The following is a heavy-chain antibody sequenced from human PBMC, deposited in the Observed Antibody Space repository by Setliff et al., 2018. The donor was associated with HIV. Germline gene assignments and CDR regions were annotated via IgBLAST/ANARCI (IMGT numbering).Heavy chain of an antibody. Sequence: SETLSLTCTVSSGSMNSSSYYWGWIRQPPGEGLEWIGSIYYSGSTYYNPSLESRLTISVDTSKSQFSLNLSSVTAADTAIYYCARRFFTTVVTLAFDIWGQGTMVTVSS. CDR1: SGSMNSSSYY. CDR3: ARRFFTTVVTLAFDI. CDR2: IYYSGST. V-gene: IGHV4-39*01. J-gene: IGHJ3*02. D-gene: IGHD4-4*01.